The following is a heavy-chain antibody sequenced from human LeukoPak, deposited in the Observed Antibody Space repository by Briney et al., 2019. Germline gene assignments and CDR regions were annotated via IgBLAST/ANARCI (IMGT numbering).Heavy chain of an antibody. CDR1: GFTFSSYS. CDR2: ISSSSSYI. Sequence: GGSLRLSCAASGFTFSSYSMNWVRQAPGKGLEWVSSISSSSSYIYYADSVKGRFTISRDNAKNSLYLQMNSLRAEDTAVYYCARGVASAGTDYWGQGTLVTVSS. V-gene: IGHV3-21*01. J-gene: IGHJ4*02. CDR3: ARGVASAGTDY. D-gene: IGHD6-13*01.